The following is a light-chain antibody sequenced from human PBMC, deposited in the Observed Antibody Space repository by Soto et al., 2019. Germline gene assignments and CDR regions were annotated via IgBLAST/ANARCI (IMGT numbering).Light chain of an antibody. CDR1: QSVDSN. J-gene: IGKJ5*01. CDR3: QQNSKWPIT. Sequence: EIVMTQSPGTLSLSPGETATLSCRASQSVDSNYLAWYQQKPGQAPRLLVYGISTGATDIPARFSGSGSGTEFTLTISSLQSKDFGIYYCQQNSKWPITFGQGTRLEIK. CDR2: GIS. V-gene: IGKV3-15*01.